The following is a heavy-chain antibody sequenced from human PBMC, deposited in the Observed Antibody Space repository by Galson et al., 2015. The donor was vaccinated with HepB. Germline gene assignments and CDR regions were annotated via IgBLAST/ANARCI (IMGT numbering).Heavy chain of an antibody. D-gene: IGHD2-2*02. Sequence: SLRLSCAASGFAFSSYAMSWVRQAPGKGLEWVSAITGSGESTYSADSVKGRFTISRDNSKNTLYLQMNSLRAEDTAVYYCAKCTSSASCYTPVDYWGQGTLVTVSS. CDR1: GFAFSSYA. CDR3: AKCTSSASCYTPVDY. J-gene: IGHJ4*02. V-gene: IGHV3-23*01. CDR2: ITGSGEST.